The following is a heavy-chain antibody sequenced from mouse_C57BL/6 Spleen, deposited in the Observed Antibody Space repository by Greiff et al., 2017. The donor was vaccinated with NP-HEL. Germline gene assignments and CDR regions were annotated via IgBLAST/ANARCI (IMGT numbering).Heavy chain of an antibody. J-gene: IGHJ3*01. V-gene: IGHV1-52*01. Sequence: QVQLQQPGAELVRPGSSVKLSCKASGYTFTSYWMHWVKQRPIQGLEWIGNIDPSDSETQYNQKFKDKATLTVDKSSSTAYMQLSSLTSEDSAVYYCARGAYYYVSSYDWFAYWGQGTLVTVSA. CDR2: IDPSDSET. D-gene: IGHD1-1*01. CDR1: GYTFTSYW. CDR3: ARGAYYYVSSYDWFAY.